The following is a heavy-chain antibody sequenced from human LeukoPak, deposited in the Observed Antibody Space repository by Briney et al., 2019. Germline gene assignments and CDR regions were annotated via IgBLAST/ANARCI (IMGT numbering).Heavy chain of an antibody. CDR3: ESQPESFDS. J-gene: IGHJ4*02. D-gene: IGHD1-14*01. CDR1: RGSITSKSNY. V-gene: IGHV4-39*01. CDR2: IYHIGST. Sequence: SETLSLTCTVSRGSITSKSNYWGWIRQPPGEGLEWIRSIYHIGSTYYNPSLKSRVTIYVDTYKHRFSLRLSSETAAHTGVYYCESQPESFDSWGQGTLVTVSS.